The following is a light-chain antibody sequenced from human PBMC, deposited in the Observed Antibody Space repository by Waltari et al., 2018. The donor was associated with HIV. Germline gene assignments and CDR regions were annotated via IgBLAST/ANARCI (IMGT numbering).Light chain of an antibody. J-gene: IGKJ1*01. Sequence: DIQMTQSPSTLSASVGDRVTITCRASQSINSWLAWYQQKPGKAPRLLISEASSVQSGVPSRFSGSESGTEFTLIINSLQPDDFATYYCQQYKTYSTTFGQGTNVEIK. CDR3: QQYKTYSTT. V-gene: IGKV1-5*03. CDR2: EAS. CDR1: QSINSW.